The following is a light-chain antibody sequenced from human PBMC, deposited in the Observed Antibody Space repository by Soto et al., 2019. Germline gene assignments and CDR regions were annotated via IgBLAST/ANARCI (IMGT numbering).Light chain of an antibody. J-gene: IGLJ1*01. V-gene: IGLV2-14*01. CDR1: SSDVGGYNY. Sequence: QSALTQPTSVSGSPGPSITISCTRTSSDVGGYNYVAWYQQHPGKVPRLMIYEVSNRPSGVSNRFSGSKSGSTASLTISGLQAEDEADYYCISYTSSSTSYVFGTGTKV. CDR2: EVS. CDR3: ISYTSSSTSYV.